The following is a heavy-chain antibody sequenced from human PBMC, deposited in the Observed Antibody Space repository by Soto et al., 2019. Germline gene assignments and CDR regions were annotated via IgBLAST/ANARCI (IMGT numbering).Heavy chain of an antibody. J-gene: IGHJ5*02. CDR1: GFTFSSYA. V-gene: IGHV3-23*01. CDR2: ISGSGGST. D-gene: IGHD2-21*02. Sequence: EVQLLESGGGLVQPGGSLRLSCAASGFTFSSYAMSWVRQAPGKGLEWVSTISGSGGSTHYADSVKGRFTSSRDNSKNTLYLQMNSLRAEDTAVYYCAKFYGGNSAHTYTADPWGQGTLVTVSS. CDR3: AKFYGGNSAHTYTADP.